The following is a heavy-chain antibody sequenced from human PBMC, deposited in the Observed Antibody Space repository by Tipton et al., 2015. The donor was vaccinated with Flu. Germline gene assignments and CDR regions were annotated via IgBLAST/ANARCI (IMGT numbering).Heavy chain of an antibody. CDR1: GGSFDTYS. CDR3: ARDRSPGLERLDYYYMDV. D-gene: IGHD3-10*01. V-gene: IGHV1-69*01. CDR2: VNPFFGPP. J-gene: IGHJ6*03. Sequence: QLVQSGPEVKKPGSSVKVSCKASGGSFDTYSITWVRQAPGQGLEWMGGVNPFFGPPQYAQKFEGRVTITADDSTKTSDMELRGLASDDTAVYYCARDRSPGLERLDYYYMDVWGNGTMVTVSS.